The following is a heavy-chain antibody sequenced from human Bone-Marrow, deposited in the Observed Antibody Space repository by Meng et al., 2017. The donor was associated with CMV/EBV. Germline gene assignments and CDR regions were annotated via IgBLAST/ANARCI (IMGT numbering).Heavy chain of an antibody. CDR3: VRDLFSSGWYAMDV. CDR1: GFTFDDYA. D-gene: IGHD6-19*01. CDR2: ISWNSGDM. J-gene: IGHJ6*02. V-gene: IGHV3-9*01. Sequence: SLKISCAASGFTFDDYAMHWVRQAPGKGLEWVSGISWNSGDMGHADSVKGRFTISIDNAQNSLYLQMNSLRAEDTALYYCVRDLFSSGWYAMDVWGQGTTVTVSS.